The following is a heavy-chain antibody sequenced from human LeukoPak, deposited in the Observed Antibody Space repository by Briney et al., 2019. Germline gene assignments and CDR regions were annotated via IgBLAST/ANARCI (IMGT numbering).Heavy chain of an antibody. CDR3: AKDSSVVPAAPPGQFDP. D-gene: IGHD2-2*01. V-gene: IGHV3-53*01. CDR2: FYVGGDT. Sequence: PGGSLRLSCAASGFTISSYYMSWVRQAPGKGLEWVSVFYVGGDTYYADSVQGRFTISRDNSKNTLYLQMNSLRAEDTAVYYCAKDSSVVPAAPPGQFDPWGQGTLVTVSS. J-gene: IGHJ5*02. CDR1: GFTISSYY.